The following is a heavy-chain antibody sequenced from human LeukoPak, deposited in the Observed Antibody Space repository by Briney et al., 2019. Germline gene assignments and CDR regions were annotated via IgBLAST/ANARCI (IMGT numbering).Heavy chain of an antibody. CDR2: ISGSGRST. V-gene: IGHV3-23*01. CDR1: GFTFSSYA. D-gene: IGHD1-26*01. Sequence: GGSLRLSCAASGFTFSSYAMSWVRQAPGKGLEWVSAISGSGRSTYYADSVKGHFTISRDNSKNTLYLQMNSLRAEDAAVYYCAKDRWELLRPPFDYWGQGTLVTVSS. CDR3: AKDRWELLRPPFDY. J-gene: IGHJ4*02.